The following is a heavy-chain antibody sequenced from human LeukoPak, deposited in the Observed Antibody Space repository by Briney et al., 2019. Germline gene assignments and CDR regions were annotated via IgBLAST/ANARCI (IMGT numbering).Heavy chain of an antibody. Sequence: GGSQRLSCAASGFTFSDYYMSWIRQAPGKGLEWVSYISSSGSTIYYADSVKGRFTISRDNAKNSLYLQMNSLRAEDTAVYYCARDSHDFWSVDYWGQGTLVTVSS. D-gene: IGHD3-3*01. CDR3: ARDSHDFWSVDY. CDR1: GFTFSDYY. V-gene: IGHV3-11*01. CDR2: ISSSGSTI. J-gene: IGHJ4*02.